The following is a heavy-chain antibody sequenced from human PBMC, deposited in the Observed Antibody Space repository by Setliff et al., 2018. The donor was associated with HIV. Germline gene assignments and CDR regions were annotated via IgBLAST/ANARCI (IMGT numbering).Heavy chain of an antibody. CDR3: ASSGRYYDFWSGYYKGTDAFDI. CDR1: GGSISSGSYY. D-gene: IGHD3-3*01. CDR2: IYYSGST. J-gene: IGHJ3*02. Sequence: SETLSLTCTVSGGSISSGSYYWGWIRQPPGKGLEWIGSIYYSGSTYYNPSLKSRVTISVDTSKNQFSLKLSSVTAADTAVYYCASSGRYYDFWSGYYKGTDAFDIWGQGTMVTVSS. V-gene: IGHV4-39*07.